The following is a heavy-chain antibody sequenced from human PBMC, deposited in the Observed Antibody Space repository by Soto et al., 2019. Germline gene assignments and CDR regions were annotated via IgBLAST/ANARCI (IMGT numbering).Heavy chain of an antibody. CDR3: ARFGSATYYYYGVDV. CDR1: GYIFTNYD. Sequence: QVQLVQSETEVKKPGASVKVSCKASGYIFTNYDITWVRQAPGQGLEWMGWVSGYTGNTKYAQKFQDRVTMTTDTSTSTVYMELRSLRSDDTAGYYCARFGSATYYYYGVDVWGQGTTVFVSS. V-gene: IGHV1-18*01. D-gene: IGHD3-10*01. J-gene: IGHJ6*02. CDR2: VSGYTGNT.